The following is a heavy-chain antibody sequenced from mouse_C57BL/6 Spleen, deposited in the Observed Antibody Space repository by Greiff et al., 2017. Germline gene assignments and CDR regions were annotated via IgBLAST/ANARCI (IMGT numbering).Heavy chain of an antibody. CDR3: ARPYDGEGFWYFDV. Sequence: QVQLQQPGTELVKPGASVKLSCKASGYTFTSYWMHWVKQRPGQGLECIGNINPSNGGTNYNEKFKSKATLTVEKSSSTAYMQLSSLTSEDSAVYYCARPYDGEGFWYFDVWGTGTTVTVSS. D-gene: IGHD2-3*01. CDR2: INPSNGGT. CDR1: GYTFTSYW. J-gene: IGHJ1*03. V-gene: IGHV1-53*01.